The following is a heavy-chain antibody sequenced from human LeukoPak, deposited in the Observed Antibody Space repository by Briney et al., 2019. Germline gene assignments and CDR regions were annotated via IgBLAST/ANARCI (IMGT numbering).Heavy chain of an antibody. J-gene: IGHJ4*02. CDR3: ARAYSSGPDLDY. Sequence: SETLSLTCTVSGGSISSSSYYWSWIRQPPGKGLEWIGEINHSGSTNYNPSLKSRVTISVDTSKNQFSLKLSSVTAADTAVYYCARAYSSGPDLDYWGQGTLVTVSS. CDR1: GGSISSSSYY. D-gene: IGHD6-19*01. V-gene: IGHV4-39*07. CDR2: INHSGST.